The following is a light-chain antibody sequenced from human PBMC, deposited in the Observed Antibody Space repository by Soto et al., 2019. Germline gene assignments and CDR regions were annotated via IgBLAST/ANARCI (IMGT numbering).Light chain of an antibody. V-gene: IGKV1-5*03. CDR1: QSISNW. Sequence: DIQMTQSPSTLSESVGDRVTITCRASQSISNWLAWYQQKPGKAPTLLIYRASNLEGGVPSRFSGSGSGTEFTLTISSLQPDDFATYYFQQYDSYSREFGQGTKVEIK. CDR2: RAS. J-gene: IGKJ1*01. CDR3: QQYDSYSRE.